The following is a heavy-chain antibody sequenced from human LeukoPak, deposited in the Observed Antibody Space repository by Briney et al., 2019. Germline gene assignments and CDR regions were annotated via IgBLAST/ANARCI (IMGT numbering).Heavy chain of an antibody. CDR1: GYTFTGYY. D-gene: IGHD6-19*01. V-gene: IGHV1-2*02. Sequence: ASVKVSCKASGYTFTGYYMHWVRQAPGQGLEWMGWINPSSGGTNYAQKFQGRVTMTRDTSISTAYMELSRLRSDDTAVYYCAGDGSGWLNDNWFDPWGQGTLVTVSS. CDR2: INPSSGGT. CDR3: AGDGSGWLNDNWFDP. J-gene: IGHJ5*02.